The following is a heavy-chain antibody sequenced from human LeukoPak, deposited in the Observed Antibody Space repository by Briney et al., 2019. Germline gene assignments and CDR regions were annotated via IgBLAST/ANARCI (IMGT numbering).Heavy chain of an antibody. CDR2: IKQDGSEY. CDR3: ARDLYYDILTGYPLSGYFDY. D-gene: IGHD3-9*01. Sequence: PGGSLRLSCAASGFTFSNFWMSWVRQAPGKGLEWVATIKQDGSEYYYVDSVKGRFTISRDNAKNSLYLQMNSLRAEDTAVYYCARDLYYDILTGYPLSGYFDYWGQGTLVTVSS. CDR1: GFTFSNFW. J-gene: IGHJ4*02. V-gene: IGHV3-7*01.